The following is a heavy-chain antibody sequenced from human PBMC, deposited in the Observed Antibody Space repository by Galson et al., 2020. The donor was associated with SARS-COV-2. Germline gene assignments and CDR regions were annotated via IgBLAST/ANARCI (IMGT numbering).Heavy chain of an antibody. J-gene: IGHJ3*02. CDR3: ARGGLYYYDSSGQWNDAFDI. Sequence: PGGSLRLSSAASGFTFSSYWMSWVRQAPGKGLEWVANIKQDGSEKYYVDSVKGRFTISRDNAKNSLFLQMNSLRAEDTAVYYCARGGLYYYDSSGQWNDAFDIWGRGTMVTVSS. CDR2: IKQDGSEK. V-gene: IGHV3-7*01. CDR1: GFTFSSYW. D-gene: IGHD3-22*01.